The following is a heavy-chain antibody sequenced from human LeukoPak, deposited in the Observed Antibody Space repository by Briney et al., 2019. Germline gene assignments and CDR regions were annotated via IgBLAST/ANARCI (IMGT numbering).Heavy chain of an antibody. CDR2: INPSGGST. CDR3: ARVPQVLSVGDY. Sequence: EASVKVSCKATVYTVTSYYRHWLRQSPGQGLEWMGIINPSGGSTSYAQKFQGRVTMTRDTSTSTVYMELSSLRSEDTAVYYCARVPQVLSVGDYWGQGTLVTVSS. J-gene: IGHJ4*02. D-gene: IGHD2-2*01. CDR1: VYTVTSYY. V-gene: IGHV1-46*01.